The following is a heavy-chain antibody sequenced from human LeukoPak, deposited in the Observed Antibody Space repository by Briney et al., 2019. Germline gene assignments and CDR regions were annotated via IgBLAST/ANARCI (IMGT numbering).Heavy chain of an antibody. Sequence: SETLSLTCAVYGVSFSGFYWGWIRQPPGKGLEWIGSIYYSGSTYYNPSLKSRVTISVDTSKSQFSLKLSSVTAADTAVYYCARRPTSYSSSWYYYYYYGMDVWGQGTTVTVSS. CDR2: IYYSGST. D-gene: IGHD6-13*01. CDR1: GVSFSGFY. J-gene: IGHJ6*02. V-gene: IGHV4-39*01. CDR3: ARRPTSYSSSWYYYYYYGMDV.